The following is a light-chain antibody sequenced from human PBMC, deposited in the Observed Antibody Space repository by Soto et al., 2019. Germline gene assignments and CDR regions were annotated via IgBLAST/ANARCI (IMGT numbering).Light chain of an antibody. CDR3: QQRSNWPLT. Sequence: EIVLTQSPATLSLSPGETATLSCRASQSVSNYLAWYQQKPGQAPRLLMYDASNRATGIPAKFSGSGSGTDFTLTISSLEPEDFAVYYCQQRSNWPLTFGGGTKVQTK. V-gene: IGKV3-11*01. J-gene: IGKJ4*01. CDR2: DAS. CDR1: QSVSNY.